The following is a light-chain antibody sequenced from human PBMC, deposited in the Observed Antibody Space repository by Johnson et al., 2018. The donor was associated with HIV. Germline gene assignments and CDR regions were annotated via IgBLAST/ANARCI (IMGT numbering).Light chain of an antibody. CDR1: SSNIGNNY. J-gene: IGLJ1*01. CDR3: GTWDSSLSAPV. CDR2: DNN. Sequence: QSVLTQPPSVSAAPGQTVTISCSGSSSNIGNNYVSWYQQVPGTAPKLLIYDNNRRPSGIPDRFSGSKSGTSATLGITGLQTGDEADYYCGTWDSSLSAPVFGTGTKVTVL. V-gene: IGLV1-51*01.